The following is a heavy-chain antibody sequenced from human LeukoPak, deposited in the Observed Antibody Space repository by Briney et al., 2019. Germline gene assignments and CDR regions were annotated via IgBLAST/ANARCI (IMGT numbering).Heavy chain of an antibody. J-gene: IGHJ5*02. CDR3: ARHYYGSGSYWNH. CDR2: IYTSGST. D-gene: IGHD3-10*01. V-gene: IGHV4-4*07. CDR1: GGSISSYY. Sequence: SETLSLTCTVSGGSISSYYWSWIRQPAGKGLEWIGRIYTSGSTNYNPSLKSQVTMSVDTSKNQFSLKLSSVTAADTAVYFCARHYYGSGSYWNHWGQGTLVAVSS.